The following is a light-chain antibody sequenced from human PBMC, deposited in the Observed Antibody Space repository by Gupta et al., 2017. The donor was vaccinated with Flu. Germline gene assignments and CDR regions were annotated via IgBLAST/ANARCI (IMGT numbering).Light chain of an antibody. CDR1: QGINTW. V-gene: IGKV1-5*03. CDR2: KAS. J-gene: IGKJ2*01. Sequence: DIQMTQSPSTLSASVGDRVTITCRASQGINTWLAWYQHKPGKAPNLLIYKASTLESGVPSRFSGSGSGTEFTLTISSLQPDDFATYYCQQYNDYSPDAFGQGTKLEI. CDR3: QQYNDYSPDA.